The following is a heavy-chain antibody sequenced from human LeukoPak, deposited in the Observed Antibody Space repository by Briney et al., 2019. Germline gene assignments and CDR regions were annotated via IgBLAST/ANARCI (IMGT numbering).Heavy chain of an antibody. CDR1: GFTFSSYS. CDR3: ARDYDYVWGSYRYPHNFDY. D-gene: IGHD3-16*02. V-gene: IGHV3-21*01. CDR2: ISSSSSYI. Sequence: GGSLRLSCAASGFTFSSYSMSWVRQAPGKGLEWVSSISSSSSYIYYADSVKGRFTISRDNAKNSLYLQMNSLRAEDTAVYYCARDYDYVWGSYRYPHNFDYWGQGTLVTVSS. J-gene: IGHJ4*02.